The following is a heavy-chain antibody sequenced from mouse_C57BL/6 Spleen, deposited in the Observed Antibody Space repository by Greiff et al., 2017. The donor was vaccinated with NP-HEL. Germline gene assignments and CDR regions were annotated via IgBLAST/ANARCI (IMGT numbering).Heavy chain of an antibody. CDR3: ARGWRYDYDYYYAMDY. V-gene: IGHV1-54*01. J-gene: IGHJ4*01. Sequence: VQLQQSGAELVRPGTSVKVSCKASGYAFTNYLIEWVKQRPGQGLEWIGVINPGSGGTNYNEKFKGKATLTADKSSSTAYMQLSSLTSEDSAVYFCARGWRYDYDYYYAMDYWGQGTSVTVSS. CDR1: GYAFTNYL. CDR2: INPGSGGT. D-gene: IGHD2-4*01.